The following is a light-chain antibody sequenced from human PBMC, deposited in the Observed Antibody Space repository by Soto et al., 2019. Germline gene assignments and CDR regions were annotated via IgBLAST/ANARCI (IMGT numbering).Light chain of an antibody. Sequence: DIQMSRAPSSLCASVADRVTITCRGSQSISNWLAWYQQKPGKATKLLIYDASTLQSGVPSRFSGGGFGTYFTLTSSRQPPYAFATYYWQHYSSYATFGQGTKVDIK. CDR3: QHYSSYAT. CDR1: QSISNW. CDR2: DAS. J-gene: IGKJ1*01. V-gene: IGKV1-5*01.